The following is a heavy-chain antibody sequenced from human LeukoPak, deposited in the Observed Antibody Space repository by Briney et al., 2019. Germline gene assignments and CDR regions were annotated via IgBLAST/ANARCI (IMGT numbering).Heavy chain of an antibody. V-gene: IGHV4-59*01. D-gene: IGHD3-3*01. CDR1: GGSISSNY. CDR3: ARVLGSGYIDY. Sequence: SKTLSLTCTVSGGSISSNYWRWIRQPPGKGLEWIGYVYYSRSSNYNPSLKSRVSISVDTSKSHFSLKLSSVTAADTAVYYCARVLGSGYIDYWGQGTLVTVSS. J-gene: IGHJ4*02. CDR2: VYYSRSS.